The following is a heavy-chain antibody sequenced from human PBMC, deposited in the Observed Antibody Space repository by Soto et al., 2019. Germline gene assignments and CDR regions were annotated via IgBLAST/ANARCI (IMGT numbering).Heavy chain of an antibody. Sequence: PSQTLSLTCAISGDSVSSNSAAWTWIRQSPSRGLEWLGRTYYRSKWYNDYAVSVKSRITINPDTSKNQFSLQLNSVTPEDTAVYYCARENYDILNGYYKPSPRQDAFDIWGQGTMVTVS. CDR3: ARENYDILNGYYKPSPRQDAFDI. CDR2: TYYRSKWYN. J-gene: IGHJ3*02. D-gene: IGHD3-9*01. V-gene: IGHV6-1*01. CDR1: GDSVSSNSAA.